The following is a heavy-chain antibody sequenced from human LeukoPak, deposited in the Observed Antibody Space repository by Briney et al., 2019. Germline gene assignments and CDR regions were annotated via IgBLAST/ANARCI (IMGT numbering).Heavy chain of an antibody. J-gene: IGHJ4*02. CDR2: IYYSGST. CDR1: GGSISSYY. V-gene: IGHV4-59*08. Sequence: SETLSLTCTVSGGSISSYYWSWIRQPPGKGLEWIGYIYYSGSTNYNPSLKSRVTIPVDTSKNQFSLKLSSVTAADTAVYYCARTLGDFDYWGQGTLVTVSS. D-gene: IGHD3-16*01. CDR3: ARTLGDFDY.